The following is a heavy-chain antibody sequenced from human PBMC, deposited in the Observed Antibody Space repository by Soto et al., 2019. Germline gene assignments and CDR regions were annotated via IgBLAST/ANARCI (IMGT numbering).Heavy chain of an antibody. D-gene: IGHD3-10*01. J-gene: IGHJ5*02. CDR2: IEGSGATT. V-gene: IGHV3-23*01. CDR3: AKNSGWFNT. Sequence: GSLRLSCAASGFIFSTTDMSWVRQAPGKGLEWVSTIEGSGATTYYADSVKGRFTISRDNSKNTVYLHMDSLTADDTAVYYCAKNSGWFNTWGQGTLVTVSS. CDR1: GFIFSTTD.